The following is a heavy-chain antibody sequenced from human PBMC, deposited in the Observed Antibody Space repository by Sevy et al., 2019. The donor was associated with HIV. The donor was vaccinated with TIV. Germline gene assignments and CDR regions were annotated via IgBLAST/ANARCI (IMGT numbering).Heavy chain of an antibody. V-gene: IGHV3-23*01. D-gene: IGHD2-15*01. CDR1: GFTFSSYA. J-gene: IGHJ4*02. CDR3: AKVDIVVVVAATTRFGDSTGRYFDY. Sequence: GGSLRLSCAASGFTFSSYAMSWVRQAPGKGLEWVSAISGSGGSTYYADSGKGRFTISRDNSKKTLYLQMNSLRAEDTAIYYCAKVDIVVVVAATTRFGDSTGRYFDYWGQGTLVTVSS. CDR2: ISGSGGST.